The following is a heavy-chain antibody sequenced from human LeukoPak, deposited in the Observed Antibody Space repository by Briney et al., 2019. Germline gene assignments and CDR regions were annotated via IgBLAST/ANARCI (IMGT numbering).Heavy chain of an antibody. J-gene: IGHJ4*02. CDR3: ARSRGTIPFDH. CDR2: IYYSGST. V-gene: IGHV4-31*03. CDR1: GCSISSGGYY. Sequence: SETLSLTCTVSGCSISSGGYYWSWIRQRPGKGLEWIGYIYYSGSTYYNPSLKSRVTISVDTSKNQFSLKLSSVTAADTAVYYCARSRGTIPFDHWGQGTLVTVSS. D-gene: IGHD3-3*01.